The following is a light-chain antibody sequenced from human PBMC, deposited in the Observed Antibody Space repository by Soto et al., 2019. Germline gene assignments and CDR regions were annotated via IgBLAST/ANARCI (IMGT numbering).Light chain of an antibody. V-gene: IGLV1-47*01. Sequence: QALVTQPPSASGTPGQRVTISCSGSSSNIGSNYVYWYQQVPGTAPKLLIYRNNQRPSGLPDRFSGSKSGTSASLAISGLRSEDEADYYCAAWDDSLSAWVFGGGTKLTVL. CDR2: RNN. CDR3: AAWDDSLSAWV. CDR1: SSNIGSNY. J-gene: IGLJ3*02.